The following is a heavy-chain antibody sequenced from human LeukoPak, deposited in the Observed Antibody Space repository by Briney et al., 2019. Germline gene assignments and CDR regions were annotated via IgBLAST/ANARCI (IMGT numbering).Heavy chain of an antibody. CDR1: GFTFSGST. Sequence: GGSLRLSCAASGFTFSGSTMHWVRQASGKGLEWVGRIRSKANNYATAYATSVKGRFTLSRDDSKNTAYLQMNSLKTEDTAVYYCARDTVEYSSSWMYYYGMDVWGQGTTVTVSS. CDR3: ARDTVEYSSSWMYYYGMDV. CDR2: IRSKANNYAT. V-gene: IGHV3-73*01. D-gene: IGHD6-13*01. J-gene: IGHJ6*02.